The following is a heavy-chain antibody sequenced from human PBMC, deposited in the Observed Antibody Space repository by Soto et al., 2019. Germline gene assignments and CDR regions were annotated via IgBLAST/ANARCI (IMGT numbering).Heavy chain of an antibody. D-gene: IGHD4-17*01. CDR2: IYYSGST. V-gene: IGHV4-59*08. CDR1: GGSISSYY. CDR3: ARLPDDYRTTFAY. Sequence: SETLSLACTVSGGSISSYYWSWIRQPPGKGLEWIGYIYYSGSTNYNPSLKSRVTISVDTSKNQFSLKLSSVTAADTAVYYCARLPDDYRTTFAYWGQGTLVTVSS. J-gene: IGHJ4*02.